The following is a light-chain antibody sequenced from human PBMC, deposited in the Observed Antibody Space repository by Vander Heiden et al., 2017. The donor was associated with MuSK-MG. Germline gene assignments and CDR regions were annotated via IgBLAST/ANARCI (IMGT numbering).Light chain of an antibody. V-gene: IGKV1-33*01. J-gene: IGKJ2*01. CDR1: QDISNY. CDR2: DAS. Sequence: DIQMTQSPSSLSASVGDRVTITCQASQDISNYLNWYQQKPGKAPKLLLYDASNLETGVPSRFSGSGSGTDFTFTIRSLQPEDIATYYCQQYDYVPYTFGQGTKLEIK. CDR3: QQYDYVPYT.